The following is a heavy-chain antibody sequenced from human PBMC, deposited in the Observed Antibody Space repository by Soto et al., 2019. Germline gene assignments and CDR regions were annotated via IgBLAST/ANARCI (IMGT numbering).Heavy chain of an antibody. J-gene: IGHJ3*02. CDR3: ARQMLLVAPTAPTYRRFGGFDI. Sequence: SETLSLTCTVSGDSISTNSYYWGWVRQPPGKGLEWIGSIYYSGTIYYNASLKSRVTISIDTSKNQFSLKLSSVTAADTAVYHCARQMLLVAPTAPTYRRFGGFDIWGQGTMVTV. D-gene: IGHD2-2*01. CDR2: IYYSGTI. V-gene: IGHV4-39*01. CDR1: GDSISTNSYY.